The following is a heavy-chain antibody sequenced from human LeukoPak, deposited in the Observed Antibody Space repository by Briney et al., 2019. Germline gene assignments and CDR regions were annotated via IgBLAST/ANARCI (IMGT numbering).Heavy chain of an antibody. D-gene: IGHD2-21*02. CDR3: ARDLGGDYRRDYFDY. Sequence: ASVKVSCKASGYTFTDYYMHWVRQARGQGLEWMGGIIPNSGGTSYAQKFQGRVTMTRDTSISTAYMELSRLRSDDTAVYYCARDLGGDYRRDYFDYWGQGTLVTVSS. J-gene: IGHJ4*02. CDR2: IIPNSGGT. V-gene: IGHV1-2*02. CDR1: GYTFTDYY.